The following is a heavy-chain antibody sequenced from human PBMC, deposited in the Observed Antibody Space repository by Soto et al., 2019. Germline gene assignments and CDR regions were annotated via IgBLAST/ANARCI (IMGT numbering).Heavy chain of an antibody. CDR3: ARDPGTGYYDSSGYYYD. CDR2: INSDGSST. Sequence: GGALRLSCATSGFTLSSYVMHWVRQAPGKGLVWGSRINSDGSSTSYADSVKGRFTISRDNAKNTLYLQMNSLRAEDTAVYYCARDPGTGYYDSSGYYYDWGQGTLVTVSS. J-gene: IGHJ4*02. CDR1: GFTLSSYV. V-gene: IGHV3-74*01. D-gene: IGHD3-22*01.